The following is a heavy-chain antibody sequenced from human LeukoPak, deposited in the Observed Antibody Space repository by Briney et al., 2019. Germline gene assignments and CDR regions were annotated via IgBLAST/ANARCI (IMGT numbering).Heavy chain of an antibody. D-gene: IGHD2-2*01. J-gene: IGHJ5*02. Sequence: ASVKVSCKASGGTFSSYTISWVRQAPGQGLEWMGWINPNSGGTNYAQKFQSRVTMTRDTSISTAYMELSRLRSDDTAVYYCAREDCSSTSCYGNWFDPWGQGTLVTVSS. CDR1: GGTFSSYT. CDR2: INPNSGGT. CDR3: AREDCSSTSCYGNWFDP. V-gene: IGHV1-2*02.